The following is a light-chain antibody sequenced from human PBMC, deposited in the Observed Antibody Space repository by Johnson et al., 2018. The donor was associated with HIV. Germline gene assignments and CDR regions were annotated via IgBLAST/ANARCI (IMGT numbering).Light chain of an antibody. V-gene: IGLV1-51*01. J-gene: IGLJ1*01. Sequence: TQPPSVSAAPGQKVTISCSGSSSNIGNNYVSWYQQLPGTAPKLLIYDNNKRPSGIPDRFSGSKSGTSATLGITGLQTGDEADYYCATWDTSLSTGGVFGTGTKVTVL. CDR2: DNN. CDR3: ATWDTSLSTGGV. CDR1: SSNIGNNY.